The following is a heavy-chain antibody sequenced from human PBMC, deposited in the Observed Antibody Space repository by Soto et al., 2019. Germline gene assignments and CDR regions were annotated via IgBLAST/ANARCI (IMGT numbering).Heavy chain of an antibody. CDR1: GGSISSSSYY. Sequence: QLQLQESGPGLVKPSETLSLTCTVSGGSISSSSYYWGWIRQPPGKGLEWIGSIYYSGSTYYNPAPKGRVTIAVDTSKTQFSLRLSSVPAADTAVYYCARRWLIFDYWGQGTLVTVSS. J-gene: IGHJ4*02. V-gene: IGHV4-39*01. CDR3: ARRWLIFDY. D-gene: IGHD6-19*01. CDR2: IYYSGST.